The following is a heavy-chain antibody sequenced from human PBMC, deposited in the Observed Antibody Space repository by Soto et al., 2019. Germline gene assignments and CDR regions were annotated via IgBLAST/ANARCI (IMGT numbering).Heavy chain of an antibody. Sequence: GGSLRLSCAASGFTFSSYSMNWVRQAPGKGLEWVSSISSSSSYIYYADSGKGRFTISRDNAKNSLYLQMNSLRAEDTAGYYCARGRWELLRDGYNWFDPWGQGTLVTVSS. D-gene: IGHD1-26*01. J-gene: IGHJ5*02. V-gene: IGHV3-21*01. CDR3: ARGRWELLRDGYNWFDP. CDR2: ISSSSSYI. CDR1: GFTFSSYS.